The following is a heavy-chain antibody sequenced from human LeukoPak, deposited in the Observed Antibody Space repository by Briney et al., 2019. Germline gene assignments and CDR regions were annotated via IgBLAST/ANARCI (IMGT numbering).Heavy chain of an antibody. CDR3: AREIVSSGCLDY. J-gene: IGHJ4*02. CDR2: ISSNSSYI. V-gene: IGHV3-21*06. D-gene: IGHD6-19*01. CDR1: DFAFYGYS. Sequence: GGSLRLSCAASDFAFYGYSMHWVRQAPGKGLEWISPISSNSSYIYYADSVKGRFTISRDNAKNSLYLQVTGMRVEDTALYYCAREIVSSGCLDYWGQGSLVTVSS.